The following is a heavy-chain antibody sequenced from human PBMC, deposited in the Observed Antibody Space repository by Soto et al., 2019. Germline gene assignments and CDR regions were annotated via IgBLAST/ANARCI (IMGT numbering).Heavy chain of an antibody. Sequence: GGSLRLSCAASGFTVSSNYMNWVRQAPGKGLEWVSVIYSGGSTYYADSVKGRFTISRDSSKNTLYLQMNSLRAEDTAVYYCARGGDSSGYYYALTYWGQGTLVTVSS. CDR1: GFTVSSNY. J-gene: IGHJ4*02. V-gene: IGHV3-66*01. CDR2: IYSGGST. D-gene: IGHD3-22*01. CDR3: ARGGDSSGYYYALTY.